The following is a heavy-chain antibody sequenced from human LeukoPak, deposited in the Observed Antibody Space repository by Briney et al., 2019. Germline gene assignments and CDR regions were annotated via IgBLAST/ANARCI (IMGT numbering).Heavy chain of an antibody. Sequence: GGSLRLSCAASGVTFSSYGMHWVRQAPGKGLEWVAFIRYDGSNKYYADSVKGRFTISRDNSKNTLYLQMNSLRAEDTAVYYCAKDDTGYRYYYDSSGYYYESWGQGTLVTVSS. CDR2: IRYDGSNK. CDR1: GVTFSSYG. D-gene: IGHD3-22*01. J-gene: IGHJ5*02. CDR3: AKDDTGYRYYYDSSGYYYES. V-gene: IGHV3-30*02.